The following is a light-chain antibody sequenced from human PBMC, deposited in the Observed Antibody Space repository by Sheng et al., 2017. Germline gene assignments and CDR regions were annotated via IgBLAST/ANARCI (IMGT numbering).Light chain of an antibody. J-gene: IGKJ4*01. V-gene: IGKV3-11*01. CDR2: DAS. Sequence: EIVLTQSPGTLSLSPGERATLSCRASQSVSSSHLAWYQQKPGQAPRLVIYDASNRATGIPARFSGSGSGTDFTLTISSLEPEDFAVYSCQQRRSWPLTFGGGTKVEIK. CDR3: QQRRSWPLT. CDR1: QSVSSSH.